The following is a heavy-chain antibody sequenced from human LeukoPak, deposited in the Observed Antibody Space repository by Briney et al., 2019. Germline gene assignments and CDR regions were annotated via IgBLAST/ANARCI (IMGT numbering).Heavy chain of an antibody. J-gene: IGHJ5*02. D-gene: IGHD3-10*01. CDR3: EKDGISMVRGVIIENWFDP. CDR2: ISYDGSNK. Sequence: GGSLRLSCAASGFTFSSYGMHWVRQAPGKGLEWVAVISYDGSNKYYADSVKGRFTISRDNSKNTLYLQMNSLRAEDTAVYYCEKDGISMVRGVIIENWFDPWGQGTLVTVSS. CDR1: GFTFSSYG. V-gene: IGHV3-30*18.